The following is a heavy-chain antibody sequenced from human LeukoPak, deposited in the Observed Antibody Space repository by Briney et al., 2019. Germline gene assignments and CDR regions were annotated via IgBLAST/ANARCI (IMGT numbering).Heavy chain of an antibody. D-gene: IGHD2-8*02. J-gene: IGHJ4*02. CDR3: AKSRTTGSASSDY. V-gene: IGHV1-46*01. Sequence: ASVKVSCKASGYNFTSYYIHWVRQAPGQGLERMGIMDPSDGSTSYAQKFRGRVTMTRDTSTTTVYMEMSNLSSEDTAMYYCAKSRTTGSASSDYWGQGTLVTVSS. CDR2: MDPSDGST. CDR1: GYNFTSYY.